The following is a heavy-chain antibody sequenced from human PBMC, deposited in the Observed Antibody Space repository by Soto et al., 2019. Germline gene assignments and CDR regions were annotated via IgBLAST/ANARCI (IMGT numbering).Heavy chain of an antibody. CDR3: ARGHLAVVPVASWFYYMDV. D-gene: IGHD2-2*01. CDR2: INAGNGNT. Sequence: QVQLVQSGAEVEKPGASVKVSCKASGYTFTNYAVHWVRQAPGQRLEWMGWINAGNGNTRFSQNLQRRVTITRDTSARTVYMELSSLRSEDTAVYYCARGHLAVVPVASWFYYMDVWGKGTTVTVSS. J-gene: IGHJ6*03. V-gene: IGHV1-3*01. CDR1: GYTFTNYA.